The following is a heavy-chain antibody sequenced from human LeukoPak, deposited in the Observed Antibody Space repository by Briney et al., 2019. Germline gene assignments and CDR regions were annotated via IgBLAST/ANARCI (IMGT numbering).Heavy chain of an antibody. J-gene: IGHJ4*02. CDR2: IYYKGNT. D-gene: IGHD1-14*01. CDR1: GGSINSHY. CDR3: ARGTSGDY. Sequence: PSETLSLTCTVSGGSINSHYWSWIRQPPGKGLEWIGDIYYKGNTNYNPSLKSRVTISVDTSKNQFSLKLTSVTAADTAVYYCARGTSGDYWGQGTLVTVSS. V-gene: IGHV4-59*11.